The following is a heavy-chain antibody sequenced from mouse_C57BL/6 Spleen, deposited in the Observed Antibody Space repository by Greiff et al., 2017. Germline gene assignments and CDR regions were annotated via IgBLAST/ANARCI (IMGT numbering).Heavy chain of an antibody. J-gene: IGHJ2*01. D-gene: IGHD3-2*02. CDR2: IYPGDGDT. V-gene: IGHV1-80*01. CDR1: GYAFSSYW. Sequence: QVQLQQSGAELVKPGASVKISCKASGYAFSSYWMNWVKQRPGKGLEWIGQIYPGDGDTNYNGKFKGKATLTADKYSSTAYMPLSRLTSEVSAVYFCAMGTAQAPLLDYWGQGTTLTVSS. CDR3: AMGTAQAPLLDY.